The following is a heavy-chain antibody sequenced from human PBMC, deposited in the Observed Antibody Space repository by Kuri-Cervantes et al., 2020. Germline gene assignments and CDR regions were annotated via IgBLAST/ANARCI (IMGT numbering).Heavy chain of an antibody. CDR1: GGSISSGGYS. CDR2: IYHSGST. D-gene: IGHD2-21*02. Sequence: SETLSLTCAVSGGSISSGGYSWSWIRQPPGKGLEWIGYIYHSGSTYYNPSLKSRVTISVDRSKNQFSLKLSSVTAADTAVYYCASRGVVTAAFDIWGQGTTVTVSS. V-gene: IGHV4-30-2*01. J-gene: IGHJ3*02. CDR3: ASRGVVTAAFDI.